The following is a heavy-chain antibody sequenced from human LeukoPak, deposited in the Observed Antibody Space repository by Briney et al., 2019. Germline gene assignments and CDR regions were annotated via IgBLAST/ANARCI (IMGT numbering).Heavy chain of an antibody. CDR3: ARGRYSIAAAGTGYYFDY. V-gene: IGHV3-7*01. CDR2: IKQEVSEK. CDR1: GFTFSIYW. J-gene: IGHJ4*02. D-gene: IGHD6-13*01. Sequence: GGSLRLSCAASGFTFSIYWMSWVRQAPGKGLEWVANIKQEVSEKYYVGSGKCRFTISSDNAKNSLYLQMNSLRAEGTAVYYCARGRYSIAAAGTGYYFDYWGQGTLVTVSS.